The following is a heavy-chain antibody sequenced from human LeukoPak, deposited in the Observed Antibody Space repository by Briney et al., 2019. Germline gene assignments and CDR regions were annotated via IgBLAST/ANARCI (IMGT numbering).Heavy chain of an antibody. D-gene: IGHD3-10*01. V-gene: IGHV3-53*04. CDR3: ARRGGRPFAFDY. J-gene: IGHJ4*02. CDR2: IYTGGNT. Sequence: GGSLRLSCAASGFTISNYYMSWVRQAPGKGLEWVSVIYTGGNTYYTDAVKGRFTISRHNSKNTLYLQMNNLRAEDTAMYYCARRGGRPFAFDYWGQGTLVTVSS. CDR1: GFTISNYY.